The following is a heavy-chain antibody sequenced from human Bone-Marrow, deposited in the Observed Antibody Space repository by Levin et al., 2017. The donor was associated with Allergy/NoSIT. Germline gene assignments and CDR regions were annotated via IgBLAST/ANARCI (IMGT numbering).Heavy chain of an antibody. Sequence: ESLKISCAVSDYSISSGYYWGWIRQPPGKGLEWIGLMYHAGPTYYNPSLKSRVTISADTSKNQFSLKLTSVTAADTAVYYCARGPALIPDYYGSGGSVDYWGQGTLVTVSS. CDR1: DYSISSGYY. D-gene: IGHD3-10*01. J-gene: IGHJ4*02. V-gene: IGHV4-38-2*01. CDR3: ARGPALIPDYYGSGGSVDY. CDR2: MYHAGPT.